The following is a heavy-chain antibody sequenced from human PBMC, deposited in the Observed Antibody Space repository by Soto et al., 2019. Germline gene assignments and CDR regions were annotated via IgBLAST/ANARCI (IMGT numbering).Heavy chain of an antibody. J-gene: IGHJ4*02. CDR3: ARGPQMIANFDY. Sequence: GASVKVSCKASGYTFTSYAMHWVRQAPGQRLEWMGWINAGNGNTKYSQKFQGRVTITRDTSASTAYMELSSLRSEDTAVYYCARGPQMIANFDYWGQGTLVTVSS. D-gene: IGHD3-22*01. CDR2: INAGNGNT. CDR1: GYTFTSYA. V-gene: IGHV1-3*01.